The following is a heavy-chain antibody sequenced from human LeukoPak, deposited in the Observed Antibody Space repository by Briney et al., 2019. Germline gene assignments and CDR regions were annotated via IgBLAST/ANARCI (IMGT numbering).Heavy chain of an antibody. CDR2: IYYTGST. D-gene: IGHD4-11*01. CDR1: SGFISSYY. J-gene: IGHJ4*02. V-gene: IGHV4-59*01. CDR3: ARAYTVTLDY. Sequence: SETLSLTCSVSSGFISSYYWTWIRQSPGKGLEWIGYIYYTGSTSYNPSLQSRVTISVDTSKNQFSLRLNSVTAADTAVYYCARAYTVTLDYWGQGTLVTVSS.